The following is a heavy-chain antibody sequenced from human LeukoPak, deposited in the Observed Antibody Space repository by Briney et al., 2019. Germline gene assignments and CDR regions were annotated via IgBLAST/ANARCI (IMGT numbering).Heavy chain of an antibody. CDR2: ISSSSSYI. CDR1: GFTFSSYS. CDR3: TRDRMDASSWYFPSDL. Sequence: GGSLRLSCAASGFTFSSYSMNWVRQAPGKGLEWVSSISSSSSYIYYADSVKGRFTISRDNAKNSLYLQMTSLTVDDTAVYFCTRDRMDASSWYFPSDLWGQGTMVTISS. J-gene: IGHJ3*01. D-gene: IGHD6-13*01. V-gene: IGHV3-21*01.